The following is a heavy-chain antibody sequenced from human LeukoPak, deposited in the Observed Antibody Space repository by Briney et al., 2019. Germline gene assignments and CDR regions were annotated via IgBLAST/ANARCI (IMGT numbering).Heavy chain of an antibody. V-gene: IGHV3-7*01. J-gene: IGHJ4*02. Sequence: GGSLRLSCAASGFTFSSYWMSWVRQAPGKGLEWVANIKQDGSEKYYVDSVKGRFTISRDNAKNSLYLQMNSLRAEDTAVCYCARVGTAMVLDYWGQGTLVTVSS. CDR1: GFTFSSYW. CDR2: IKQDGSEK. CDR3: ARVGTAMVLDY. D-gene: IGHD5-18*01.